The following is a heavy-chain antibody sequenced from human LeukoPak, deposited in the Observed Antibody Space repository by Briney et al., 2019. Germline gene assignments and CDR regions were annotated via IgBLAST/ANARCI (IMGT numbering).Heavy chain of an antibody. CDR2: IKEDGTEQ. CDR3: ARDFRSSRGHYYLDV. J-gene: IGHJ6*03. Sequence: PGGSLRLSCAASGFTFSSYSMNWVRQAPGKGLEWVANIKEDGTEQYYVDSVKGRFTISRDNAKNSLYLQMNSLRAEDTAVYYCARDFRSSRGHYYLDVWGKGTTVTVSS. CDR1: GFTFSSYS. V-gene: IGHV3-7*01. D-gene: IGHD6-13*01.